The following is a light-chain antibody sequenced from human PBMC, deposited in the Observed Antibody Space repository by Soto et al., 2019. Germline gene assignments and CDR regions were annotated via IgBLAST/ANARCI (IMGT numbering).Light chain of an antibody. V-gene: IGKV1-5*03. CDR1: QSVNGW. J-gene: IGKJ1*01. CDR3: QHSHSHPIT. Sequence: DIQMTQSPSALSASVGDRVTITCRASQSVNGWLAWYQQKPGKAPNLLISRASSLESGVPSRFSGSASGTEFTLTISSLQPDDFATYYCQHSHSHPITFAQGTKVEIK. CDR2: RAS.